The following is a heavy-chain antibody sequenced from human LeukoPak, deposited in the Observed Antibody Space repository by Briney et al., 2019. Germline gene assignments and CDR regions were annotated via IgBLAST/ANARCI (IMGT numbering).Heavy chain of an antibody. D-gene: IGHD3-10*01. CDR1: GFTFSSYA. J-gene: IGHJ4*02. CDR2: ISGSGGST. V-gene: IGHV3-23*01. Sequence: PGGSLRLSCAASGFTFSSYAMSWVRQAPGKGLEWVSAISGSGGSTYYADSVKGRFTISRDNSKNTLYLQMNSLRAEDTAVYYCAKGRGATMARGYLDYWGQGTLVTVSS. CDR3: AKGRGATMARGYLDY.